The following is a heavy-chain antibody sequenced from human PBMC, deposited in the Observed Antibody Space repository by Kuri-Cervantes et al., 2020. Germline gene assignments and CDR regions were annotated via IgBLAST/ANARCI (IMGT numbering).Heavy chain of an antibody. CDR1: GFTFDDYA. CDR3: RLRYFDWLGGMDV. Sequence: GGSLRLSCAASGFTFDDYAMHWVRQAPGKGLEWVSGISWNSGSIGYADSVKGRFTISRDNSKNTLYLQMNSLRAEDTAVYYCRLRYFDWLGGMDVWGQGTTVTVSS. CDR2: ISWNSGSI. V-gene: IGHV3-9*01. J-gene: IGHJ6*02. D-gene: IGHD3-9*01.